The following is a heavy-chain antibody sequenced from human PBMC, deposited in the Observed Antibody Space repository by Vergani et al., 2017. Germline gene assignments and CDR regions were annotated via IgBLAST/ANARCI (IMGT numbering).Heavy chain of an antibody. CDR1: GFTSSYYG. J-gene: IGHJ1*01. CDR2: ISYDGTHK. CDR3: ATKSXGTPGCQIRYFNE. V-gene: IGHV3-30*03. D-gene: IGHD1-1*01. Sequence: QVHLVESGGGVVQPGRSLTLSCVVSGFTSSYYGMHWVRQAPGKGLEWVAVISYDGTHKYYADSVKGRFTISRDNSKSTLYLQMNSLRTEDTAVYYCATKSXGTPGCQIRYFNEWGQGALVTVAS.